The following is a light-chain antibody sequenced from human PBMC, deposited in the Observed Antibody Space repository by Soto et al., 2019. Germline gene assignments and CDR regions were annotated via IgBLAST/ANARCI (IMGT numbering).Light chain of an antibody. V-gene: IGKV3-20*01. J-gene: IGKJ1*01. CDR1: QSVSSSL. CDR3: QQYINSPWT. Sequence: EIVLTQSPDTLSLSVGERATVSCRASQSVSSSLLAWYQQKPGQAPRLLISAASSRATGIPDRFSGSGSGTDFTLSSSRLEPEDCAVYYLQQYINSPWTFGQGTKVEIK. CDR2: AAS.